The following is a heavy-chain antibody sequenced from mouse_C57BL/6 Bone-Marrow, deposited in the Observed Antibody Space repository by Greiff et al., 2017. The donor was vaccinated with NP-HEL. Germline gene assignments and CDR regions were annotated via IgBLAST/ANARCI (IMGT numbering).Heavy chain of an antibody. Sequence: QVQLQRSGPGLVAPSQSLSITCTVSGFSLTSYGVDWVRQSPGKGLEWLGVIWGVGSTNYNSALKSRLSISKDNSKSKVFLKMNSLQTDDTAMYYCASVRPPIAYWGQGTLVTVSA. J-gene: IGHJ3*01. CDR1: GFSLTSYG. CDR3: ASVRPPIAY. V-gene: IGHV2-6*01. D-gene: IGHD1-2*01. CDR2: IWGVGST.